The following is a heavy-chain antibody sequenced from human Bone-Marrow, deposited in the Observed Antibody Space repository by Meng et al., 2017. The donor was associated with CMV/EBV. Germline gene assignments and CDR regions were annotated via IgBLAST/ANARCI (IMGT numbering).Heavy chain of an antibody. D-gene: IGHD6-13*01. Sequence: GESLKISCAASGFTFNTYAMHWVRQAPGKGLEWVAVISYDGSNKYTADSVQGRLTISRDNSKNTLYLQMNSLRAEDTAVYYCARVSPGIAVDYWGQGTLVTVSS. CDR1: GFTFNTYA. J-gene: IGHJ4*02. CDR3: ARVSPGIAVDY. V-gene: IGHV3-30*04. CDR2: ISYDGSNK.